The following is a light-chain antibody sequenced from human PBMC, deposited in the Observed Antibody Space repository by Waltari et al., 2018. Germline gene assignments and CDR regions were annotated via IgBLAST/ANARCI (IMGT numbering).Light chain of an antibody. Sequence: QSALTQPAPVSGSPGQSVTIFGVGTSNDAGGYNSVSWYQEHPGQAPRVIIYDGSDRPSGVSDRFSGSKSGNTASLTISGLQAEDEADYYCSSQSSNDVVLFGGGTKLTVL. CDR3: SSQSSNDVVL. V-gene: IGLV2-14*01. CDR1: SNDAGGYNS. J-gene: IGLJ2*01. CDR2: DGS.